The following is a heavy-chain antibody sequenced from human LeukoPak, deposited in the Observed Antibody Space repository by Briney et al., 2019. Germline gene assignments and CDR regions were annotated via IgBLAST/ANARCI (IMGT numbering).Heavy chain of an antibody. V-gene: IGHV3-64D*06. CDR2: ISINGGST. J-gene: IGHJ5*02. Sequence: PGGSLRLSCAASGFTFSSYSMHWVRQPPGKGLYYVSAISINGGSTYYADSVRGGFTISRDNSKNTLYLQMSSLRPDDTAVYYCVRTYDENPLGWFDPWGQGTLVTVSS. CDR3: VRTYDENPLGWFDP. D-gene: IGHD5-12*01. CDR1: GFTFSSYS.